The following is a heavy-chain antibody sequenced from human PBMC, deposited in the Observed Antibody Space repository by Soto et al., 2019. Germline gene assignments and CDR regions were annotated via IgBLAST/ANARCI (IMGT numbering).Heavy chain of an antibody. D-gene: IGHD2-2*01. CDR3: ARAGKGYQQPREGWFDP. CDR2: INYSGST. Sequence: QVQLQQWGAGLLKPSETLSLTCAVYGGSFSGYYWSWIRQPPGKGLEWMGEINYSGSTNYNPSLKSRVTMSADTSMNQFSLKLSSVTAADTAVYYCARAGKGYQQPREGWFDPWGQGTLVTVSS. V-gene: IGHV4-34*01. CDR1: GGSFSGYY. J-gene: IGHJ5*02.